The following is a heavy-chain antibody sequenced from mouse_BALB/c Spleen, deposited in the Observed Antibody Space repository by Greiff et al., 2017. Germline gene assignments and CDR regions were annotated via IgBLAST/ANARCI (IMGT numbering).Heavy chain of an antibody. J-gene: IGHJ3*01. Sequence: QVQLQQSGAELVRPGVSVKISCKGSGYTFTDYAMHWVKQSHAKSLEWIGVISTYYGDASYNQKFKGKATMTVDKSSSTAYMELARLTSEDSAIYYCARSGYDGYSWFAYWGQGTLVTVSA. D-gene: IGHD2-3*01. CDR3: ARSGYDGYSWFAY. CDR1: GYTFTDYA. V-gene: IGHV1S137*01. CDR2: ISTYYGDA.